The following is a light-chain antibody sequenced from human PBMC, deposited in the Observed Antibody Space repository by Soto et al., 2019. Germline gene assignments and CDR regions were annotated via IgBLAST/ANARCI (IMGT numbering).Light chain of an antibody. V-gene: IGKV3-20*01. CDR1: QSVISNY. CDR2: GAS. CDR3: HQYGISPPVT. Sequence: EIVLTQSPGTLSLSPGERATLSCRASQSVISNYLAWYQHKPGQAPRLLIYGASSRATGIPARFSGSGSGADFTLTNSRLEPEDFAVYYCHQYGISPPVTFGQGTRLEIK. J-gene: IGKJ5*01.